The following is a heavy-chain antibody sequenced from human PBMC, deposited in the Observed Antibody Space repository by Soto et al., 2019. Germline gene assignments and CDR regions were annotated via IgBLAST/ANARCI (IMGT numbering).Heavy chain of an antibody. CDR2: INAGNGNT. CDR3: ARDMIAAADDYYYYYYYYMDV. CDR1: GYTFTSYA. D-gene: IGHD6-13*01. Sequence: ASVKVSCKASGYTFTSYAMHWVRQAPGQRLEWMGWINAGNGNTKYSQKFQGRVTITRDTSASTAYMELSSLRSEDTAVYYCARDMIAAADDYYYYYYYYMDVWGKGTTVTVSS. J-gene: IGHJ6*03. V-gene: IGHV1-3*01.